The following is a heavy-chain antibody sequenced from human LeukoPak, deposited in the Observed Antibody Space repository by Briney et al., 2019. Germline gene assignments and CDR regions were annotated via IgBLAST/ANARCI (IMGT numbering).Heavy chain of an antibody. CDR3: AAEPRGSGTRWFDP. J-gene: IGHJ5*02. V-gene: IGHV1-58*01. CDR2: IVVGSGNT. CDR1: GFTFTSSA. D-gene: IGHD3-10*01. Sequence: SVKVSFKASGFTFTSSAVQWVRQARGQRLEWIGWIVVGSGNTNYAQKFQERVTITRDMSTSTAYMELSSLRSEDTAVYYCAAEPRGSGTRWFDPWGQGTLVTVSS.